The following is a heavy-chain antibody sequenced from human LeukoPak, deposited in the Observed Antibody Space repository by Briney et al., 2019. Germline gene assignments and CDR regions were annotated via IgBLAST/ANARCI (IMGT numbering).Heavy chain of an antibody. D-gene: IGHD3-10*01. CDR1: GFTFSSYA. CDR3: AKVRAGGGGGGYYYYGMDV. V-gene: IGHV3-23*01. Sequence: PGGSLRLSCAASGFTFSSYAMSWVRQAPGKGLEWVSAISGSGGSTYYADSVKGRFTISRDNSKNTLYLQMNSLRAEDTAVYYCAKVRAGGGGGGYYYYGMDVWGQGTMVTVSS. J-gene: IGHJ6*02. CDR2: ISGSGGST.